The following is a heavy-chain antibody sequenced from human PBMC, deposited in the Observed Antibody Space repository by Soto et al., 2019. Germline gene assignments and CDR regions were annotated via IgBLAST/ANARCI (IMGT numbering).Heavy chain of an antibody. CDR1: GGSISSYY. CDR2: IYYSGST. V-gene: IGHV4-59*08. J-gene: IGHJ4*02. D-gene: IGHD3-10*01. CDR3: ERQNYSSWSTCFYY. Sequence: SETLSLTCTVSGGSISSYYWRWIRQPPGKGLEWIGYIYYSGSTNYNPSLKSRVTISVDTSKTQFSLKLNPMTAADTAVYDCERQNYSSWSTCFYYWGQGTLVSVS.